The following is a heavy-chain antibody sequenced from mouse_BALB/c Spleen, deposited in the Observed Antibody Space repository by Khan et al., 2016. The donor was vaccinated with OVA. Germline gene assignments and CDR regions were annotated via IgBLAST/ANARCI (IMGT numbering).Heavy chain of an antibody. Sequence: LVKTGASVKISCKASGYSFTGYYMHWVKQSHGKSLEWIGYISCYNGATSYNQKLKGKATFTVDTYSSTAYMQFNSLTSEDSAVYYCARREYGNFDWYFDVWGAGTTVTVSS. CDR3: ARREYGNFDWYFDV. D-gene: IGHD2-10*02. V-gene: IGHV1S34*01. J-gene: IGHJ1*01. CDR1: GYSFTGYY. CDR2: ISCYNGAT.